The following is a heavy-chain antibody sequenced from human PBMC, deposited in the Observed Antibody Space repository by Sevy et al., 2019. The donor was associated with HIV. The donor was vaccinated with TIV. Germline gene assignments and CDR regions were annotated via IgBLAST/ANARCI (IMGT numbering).Heavy chain of an antibody. CDR1: EYSFTNYY. V-gene: IGHV1-46*01. CDR2: ITPSGGGA. Sequence: ASVKVSCKASEYSFTNYYIHWVRQAPGQGLEWMGVITPSGGGATYAQEFQGRVTLTRDTSTSTVYMELSGLRFGDTAVYYCARDRFKDGSGTYYIFDSWGQGTLVTVSS. D-gene: IGHD3-10*01. J-gene: IGHJ4*02. CDR3: ARDRFKDGSGTYYIFDS.